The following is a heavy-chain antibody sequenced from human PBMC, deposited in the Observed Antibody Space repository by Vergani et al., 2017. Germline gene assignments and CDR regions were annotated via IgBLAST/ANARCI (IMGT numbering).Heavy chain of an antibody. V-gene: IGHV3-9*01. Sequence: EVQLVESGGGLVKPGGSLRLSCAASGFTFDDYAMHWVRQAPGKGLEWVSGISWNSGSIGYADSVKGRFTISRDNAKNSLYLQMNSLRAEDTALYYCAGRYCSSTSCYALGFDPGGQGTLVTVSS. CDR1: GFTFDDYA. J-gene: IGHJ5*02. CDR3: AGRYCSSTSCYALGFDP. D-gene: IGHD2-2*01. CDR2: ISWNSGSI.